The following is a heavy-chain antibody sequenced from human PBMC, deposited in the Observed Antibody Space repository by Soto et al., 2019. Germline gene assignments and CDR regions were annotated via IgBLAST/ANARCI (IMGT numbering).Heavy chain of an antibody. CDR1: GFTFRGAG. D-gene: IGHD3-3*01. CDR3: TTLSITIFGVVLMDV. Sequence: GGSLRLACAASGFTFRGAGMSWVRQAPGKGLEWVGRIKSKTDGGTTDYAAPVKGRFTISRDDSKNTLYLQMNSLKTEDTAVYYCTTLSITIFGVVLMDVWGQGTTVTVSS. V-gene: IGHV3-15*01. CDR2: IKSKTDGGTT. J-gene: IGHJ6*02.